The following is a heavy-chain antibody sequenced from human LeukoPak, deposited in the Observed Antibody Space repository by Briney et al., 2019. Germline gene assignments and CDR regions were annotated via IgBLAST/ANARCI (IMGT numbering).Heavy chain of an antibody. CDR1: GFSLTTYG. D-gene: IGHD3-16*01. CDR2: IRSNGINT. CDR3: AKDRPLKGGFDP. J-gene: IGHJ5*02. Sequence: PGGSLRLSCEVSGFSLTTYGMLWVRQAPGKGLEWVAFIRSNGINTYYGDSVKGRFTISRDISKCTLYLQMNSLTTDDTALYFCAKDRPLKGGFDPWGQGSLVIVSS. V-gene: IGHV3-30*02.